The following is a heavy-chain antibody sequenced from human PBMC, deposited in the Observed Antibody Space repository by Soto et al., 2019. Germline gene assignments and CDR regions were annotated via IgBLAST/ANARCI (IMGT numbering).Heavy chain of an antibody. J-gene: IGHJ6*02. CDR1: GGSFSGYY. D-gene: IGHD3-3*01. CDR3: ARSQEWYDYYYGMDV. Sequence: SETLSLTCAVYGGSFSGYYWSWIRQPPGKGLEWIGEINHSGSTNYNRSLKSRVTISVDTSKNQFSLKLSSVTAADTAVYYCARSQEWYDYYYGMDVWGQGTTVTVSS. V-gene: IGHV4-34*01. CDR2: INHSGST.